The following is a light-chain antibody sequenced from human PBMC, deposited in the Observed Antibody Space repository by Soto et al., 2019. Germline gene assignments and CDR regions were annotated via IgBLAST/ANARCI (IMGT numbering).Light chain of an antibody. V-gene: IGLV2-23*03. CDR2: EGS. J-gene: IGLJ2*01. CDR1: SSDVGSYNL. CDR3: CSYAGYSTFVI. Sequence: QSALTQPASVSGSPGQSITISCTGTSSDVGSYNLVSWYQRYPGKAPKLMIYEGSKRPSGVSDRFSGSKSGNTASLTISGLQAEDEADYYCCSYAGYSTFVIFGGGTKLTVL.